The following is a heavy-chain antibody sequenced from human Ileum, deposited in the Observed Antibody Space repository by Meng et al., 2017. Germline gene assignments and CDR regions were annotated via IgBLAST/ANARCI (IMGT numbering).Heavy chain of an antibody. Sequence: GPWLVEASGTLSLTRAVSGDSVSSRGLWSWVCQPPGKGLEWIGEISQESGRTNYNPSLKSRVTISLDKSKNQFSLNLNSVTAADTAVYYCVRNEGYSLGDWGQGTLVTVSS. CDR3: VRNEGYSLGD. CDR1: GDSVSSRGL. J-gene: IGHJ4*02. CDR2: ISQESGRT. V-gene: IGHV4-4*02. D-gene: IGHD2-21*01.